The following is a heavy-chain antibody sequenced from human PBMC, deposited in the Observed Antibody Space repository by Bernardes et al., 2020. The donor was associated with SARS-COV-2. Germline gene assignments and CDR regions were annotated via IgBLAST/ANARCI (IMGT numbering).Heavy chain of an antibody. V-gene: IGHV1-69*13. CDR2: IIPLFGTA. D-gene: IGHD1-26*01. CDR3: ARSGNYPDAFDI. CDR1: GDTFTSYA. Sequence: SVKVSCKASGDTFTSYAFSWVRQAPGQGLECMGGIIPLFGTANYAQKFQGRVTITADESTTAYMELSSLRSGDTAVYYCARSGNYPDAFDIWGQGTMVSV. J-gene: IGHJ3*02.